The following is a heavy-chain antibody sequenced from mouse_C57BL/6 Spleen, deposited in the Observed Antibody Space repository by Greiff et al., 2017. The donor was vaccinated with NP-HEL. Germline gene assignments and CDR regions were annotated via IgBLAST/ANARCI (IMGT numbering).Heavy chain of an antibody. CDR2: IDPENGDT. D-gene: IGHD1-1*01. J-gene: IGHJ2*01. Sequence: VQLQQSGAELVRPGASVKLSCTASGFNIKDDYMHWVKQRPEQGLEWIGWIDPENGDTEYASKFQGKATITADTSSNTAYLQLSSLTSEDTAVYYCTTGYYYGSNYFDYWGQGTTLTVSS. CDR3: TTGYYYGSNYFDY. V-gene: IGHV14-4*01. CDR1: GFNIKDDY.